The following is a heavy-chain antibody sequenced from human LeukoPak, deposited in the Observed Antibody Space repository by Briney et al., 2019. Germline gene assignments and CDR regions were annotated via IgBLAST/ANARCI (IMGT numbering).Heavy chain of an antibody. Sequence: PVKVSCKASGGTFSSYAISWVRQAPGQGLEWMGRIIPILGIANYAQKFQGRVTITADKSTSTAYMELSSLRSEDTAVYYCAREAYYDSSGYYYFDYWGQGTLVTVSS. V-gene: IGHV1-69*04. D-gene: IGHD3-22*01. J-gene: IGHJ4*02. CDR1: GGTFSSYA. CDR3: AREAYYDSSGYYYFDY. CDR2: IIPILGIA.